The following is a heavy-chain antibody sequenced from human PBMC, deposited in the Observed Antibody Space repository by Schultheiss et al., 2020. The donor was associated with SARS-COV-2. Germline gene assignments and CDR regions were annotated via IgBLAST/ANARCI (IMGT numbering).Heavy chain of an antibody. CDR3: AKALLDYEIDY. CDR1: GFTFSSYG. Sequence: GGSLRLSCAASGFTFSSYGMHWVRQAPGKGLEWVSVIYSGGSTYYADSVKGRFTISRDNSKNTLYLQMNSLRAEDTAVYYCAKALLDYEIDYWGQGTLVTVSS. CDR2: IYSGGST. D-gene: IGHD3/OR15-3a*01. J-gene: IGHJ4*02. V-gene: IGHV3-NL1*01.